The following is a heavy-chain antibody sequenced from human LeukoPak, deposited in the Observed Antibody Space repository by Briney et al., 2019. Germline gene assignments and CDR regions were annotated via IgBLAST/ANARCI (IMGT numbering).Heavy chain of an antibody. CDR3: ERQRAGRGAFDY. V-gene: IGHV4-4*09. CDR2: IYTSEST. Sequence: SETLSLTCTVSGGSISSYYWSSIRQPPGEGLGWIGYIYTSESTNYNPSLKCRVTISVDTSKNQFSLKLSAVTAADTAVYYCERQRAGRGAFDYWGQGTLVTVSS. J-gene: IGHJ4*02. D-gene: IGHD1-26*01. CDR1: GGSISSYY.